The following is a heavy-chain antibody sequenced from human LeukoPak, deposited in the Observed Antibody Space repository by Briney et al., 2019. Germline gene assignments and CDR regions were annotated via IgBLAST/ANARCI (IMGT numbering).Heavy chain of an antibody. Sequence: GGSLRLSCAASGFTFSSYGIHWVRQAPGKGLEWVAFIRYDGSKKYYADSVKGRFTISRDNSKNTLYLQMNSLRAEDTAVYYCAKDRSDIVVVPAAKSTDFWSGYYFDYWGQGTLVTVSS. D-gene: IGHD2-2*01. J-gene: IGHJ4*02. CDR1: GFTFSSYG. CDR3: AKDRSDIVVVPAAKSTDFWSGYYFDY. CDR2: IRYDGSKK. V-gene: IGHV3-30*02.